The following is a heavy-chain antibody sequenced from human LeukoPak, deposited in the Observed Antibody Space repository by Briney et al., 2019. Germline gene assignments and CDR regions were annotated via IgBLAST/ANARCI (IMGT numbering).Heavy chain of an antibody. J-gene: IGHJ4*02. Sequence: GGSLRLSCAASGFTFSSCAKSWVRQAPGKGLEWVSGISGSGGGTYDADSVKGRFTISRDNTKSTLYLQMNSLRAEDTAVYYCAKEGVGRRFDFDYWGQGTLVTVSS. CDR2: ISGSGGGT. CDR3: AKEGVGRRFDFDY. V-gene: IGHV3-23*01. D-gene: IGHD3-16*01. CDR1: GFTFSSCA.